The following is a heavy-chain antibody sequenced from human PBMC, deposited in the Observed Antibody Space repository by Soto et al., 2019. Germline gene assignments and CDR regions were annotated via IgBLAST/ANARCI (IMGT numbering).Heavy chain of an antibody. J-gene: IGHJ4*02. D-gene: IGHD3-22*01. CDR1: GGSISSCDYY. CDR2: IYYSGST. Sequence: PSETLSLTCTVSGGSISSCDYYWSWIRQPPGKGLEWIGYIYYSGSTYYNPSLKSRVTISVDTSKNQFSLRLSSVTAADTAVYYCASWATYYYDSXAGPFGYWGQGTLVTVSS. V-gene: IGHV4-30-4*01. CDR3: ASWATYYYDSXAGPFGY.